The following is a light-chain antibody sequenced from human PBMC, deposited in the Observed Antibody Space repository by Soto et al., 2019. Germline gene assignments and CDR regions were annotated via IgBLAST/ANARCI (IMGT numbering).Light chain of an antibody. CDR2: EDD. Sequence: QSVLTQPPSVSAAPGQRVTISCSGSSSNIGNNYVSWYRQFPGTAPKLLICEDDKRPPGIPDRFSGSKSGSSATLAITGIQTGDEADYYCGKWDSSLSAGVFGGGTKVTVL. CDR1: SSNIGNNY. CDR3: GKWDSSLSAGV. J-gene: IGLJ2*01. V-gene: IGLV1-51*02.